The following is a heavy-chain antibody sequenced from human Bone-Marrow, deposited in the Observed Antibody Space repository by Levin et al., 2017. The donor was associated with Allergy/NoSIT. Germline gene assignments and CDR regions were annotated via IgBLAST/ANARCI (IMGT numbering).Heavy chain of an antibody. CDR1: GGAISIFY. CDR3: ARDTGGFAFDL. CDR2: ITHSGRT. J-gene: IGHJ3*01. Sequence: PSETLSLTCTLSGGAISIFYWNWIRQSPGKGLEWLGYITHSGRTSYNPSLKSRLTVSLDTSKNQFSLNLNSMTTADTAIYYCARDTGGFAFDLWGQGTLVTVSS. V-gene: IGHV4-59*01. D-gene: IGHD2-8*02.